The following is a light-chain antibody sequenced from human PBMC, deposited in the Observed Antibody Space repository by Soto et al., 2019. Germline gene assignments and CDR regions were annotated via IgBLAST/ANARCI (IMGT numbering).Light chain of an antibody. J-gene: IGKJ4*01. CDR3: QQYYNWPPLT. Sequence: EIVMTQSPATLSVSPGERATLSCWASQSVRSKLAWCQQKPGQAPRLLIYGASTRATGIPARFSGSGSGTEFTLTISSLQSEDFAVYYCQQYYNWPPLTFGGGTKVEIK. CDR1: QSVRSK. V-gene: IGKV3-15*01. CDR2: GAS.